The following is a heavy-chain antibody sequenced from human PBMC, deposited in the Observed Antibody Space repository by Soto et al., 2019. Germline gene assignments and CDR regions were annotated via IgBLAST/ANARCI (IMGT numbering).Heavy chain of an antibody. V-gene: IGHV3-74*01. J-gene: IGHJ3*01. D-gene: IGHD2-21*02. CDR3: VRGDKGGFDL. Sequence: EVPLVESEGGLVQRGGSLRLSCAASGFTFNYYWMHWVRQAPGQGLVWVSHIHSDGSTTTYADSVKGRFTISRDNAKNTQYLQMNSLRAEDTAVYYCVRGDKGGFDLWGQGTTVTVSS. CDR1: GFTFNYYW. CDR2: IHSDGSTT.